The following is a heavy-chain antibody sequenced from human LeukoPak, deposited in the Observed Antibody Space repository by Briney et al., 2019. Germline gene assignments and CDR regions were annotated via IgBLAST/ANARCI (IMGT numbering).Heavy chain of an antibody. CDR3: ARVKLCSGGSCYPWFNWFDP. Sequence: VASVKVSCKASGGTFSSYAISWVRQAPGQGLEWMGWIIPIFGTANYAQKFQGRVTITADESTSTAYMELSSLRSEDTAVYYCARVKLCSGGSCYPWFNWFDPWGQGTLVTVSS. CDR1: GGTFSSYA. CDR2: IIPIFGTA. V-gene: IGHV1-69*13. D-gene: IGHD2-15*01. J-gene: IGHJ5*02.